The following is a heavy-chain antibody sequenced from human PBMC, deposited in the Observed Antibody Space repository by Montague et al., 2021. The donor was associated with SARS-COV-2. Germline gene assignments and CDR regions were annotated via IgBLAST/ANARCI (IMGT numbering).Heavy chain of an antibody. D-gene: IGHD3-10*01. CDR1: GDSITNHY. CDR3: ARVRFDFGAGRQGTIDF. V-gene: IGHV4-4*07. Sequence: SETLSLTCSVSGDSITNHYWSWIRQPAGKGLEWIGRMHLTGKTNFSPFFSSRLTMSADTSKKQFSLKLTSVTAADTAIYFCARVRFDFGAGRQGTIDFWGQGTLVTVSS. J-gene: IGHJ4*02. CDR2: MHLTGKT.